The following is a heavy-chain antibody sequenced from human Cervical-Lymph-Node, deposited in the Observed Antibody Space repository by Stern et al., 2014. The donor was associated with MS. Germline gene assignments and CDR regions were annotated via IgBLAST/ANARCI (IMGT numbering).Heavy chain of an antibody. J-gene: IGHJ6*02. Sequence: QVQLQESGGSVVQPGRSLRLSCAASGFSFSSYGVYWVRQAPGKGLEWVAAISYDGENQHYAASVKGRFTISRDNPRNTLYLQMNTLIPEDTAVYYCAKADRITVNYHYYGMDVWGQGTTVTVSS. CDR1: GFSFSSYG. V-gene: IGHV3-30*18. CDR3: AKADRITVNYHYYGMDV. D-gene: IGHD6-19*01. CDR2: ISYDGENQ.